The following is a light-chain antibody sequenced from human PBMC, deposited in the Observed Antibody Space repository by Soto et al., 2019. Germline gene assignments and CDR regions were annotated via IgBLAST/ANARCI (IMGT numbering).Light chain of an antibody. V-gene: IGKV3-15*01. CDR3: QKYNSAPQWT. CDR2: ITS. CDR1: QSVNYN. Sequence: IVLTQSPSTLSVSPWERSTLSFMASQSVNYNLAWYQQKPGHAPRLLIYITSTRATGIPARFSGSGSGTDFTLTISSLQPEDVATYYCQKYNSAPQWTFGQGTKVDIK. J-gene: IGKJ1*01.